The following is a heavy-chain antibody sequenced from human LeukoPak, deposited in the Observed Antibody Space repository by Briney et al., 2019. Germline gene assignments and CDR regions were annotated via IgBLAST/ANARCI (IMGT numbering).Heavy chain of an antibody. CDR2: IYYSGST. J-gene: IGHJ4*02. D-gene: IGHD1-7*01. CDR1: GGSISNDGYY. CDR3: ARSWNFGPYYDH. V-gene: IGHV4-30-4*08. Sequence: SEALSLTCTVSGGSISNDGYYWSWIRQHPGKGLEWIGYIYYSGSTYYNPSLKSRLTISVDTSQNQFSLKLSSVTAADAAVYYCARSWNFGPYYDHWGQGTLVTVSS.